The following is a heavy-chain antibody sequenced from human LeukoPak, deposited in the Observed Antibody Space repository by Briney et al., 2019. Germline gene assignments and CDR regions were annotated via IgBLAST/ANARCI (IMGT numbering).Heavy chain of an antibody. D-gene: IGHD1-14*01. CDR1: GFTFSSYA. CDR2: ISGSGGTT. V-gene: IGHV3-23*01. J-gene: IGHJ4*02. CDR3: ATRSRHYFDY. Sequence: PGGSLRLSCAASGFTFSSYAMSWVRQAPGKGLEWVSAISGSGGTTNYADSVKGRLTISRDNSKNTLYLQMNSLRAEDTAVYSCATRSRHYFDYWGQGTLVTVSS.